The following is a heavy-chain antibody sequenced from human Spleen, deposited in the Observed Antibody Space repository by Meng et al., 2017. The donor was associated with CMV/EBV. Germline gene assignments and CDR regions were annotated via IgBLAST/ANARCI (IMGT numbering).Heavy chain of an antibody. Sequence: SETLSLTCTVSGGSVSSTSYYWSWIRQPPGKGLEWIGHIYYSGSTNYNPSLKSRVTISVDTSKNQFSLKLSSVTAADTAVYYCARSHPVVPAANDYWGQGTLVTVSS. CDR1: GGSVSSTSYY. CDR2: IYYSGST. J-gene: IGHJ4*02. CDR3: ARSHPVVPAANDY. V-gene: IGHV4-61*01. D-gene: IGHD2-2*01.